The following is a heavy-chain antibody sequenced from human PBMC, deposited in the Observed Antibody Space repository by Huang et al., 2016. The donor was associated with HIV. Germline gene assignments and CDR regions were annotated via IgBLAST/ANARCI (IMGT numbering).Heavy chain of an antibody. Sequence: QLQLQESGPGLVKPSETLSLTCTVSGGSISSSSYYWGWIRQPPGKGLEWIGIFYYSGRTYYNPSLKSRVTISVDTSKNQFSLKLSSVTAADTAVYYCARADSSGWYLELYCFDYWGQGTLVTVSS. V-gene: IGHV4-39*01. CDR1: GGSISSSSYY. CDR3: ARADSSGWYLELYCFDY. CDR2: FYYSGRT. J-gene: IGHJ4*02. D-gene: IGHD6-19*01.